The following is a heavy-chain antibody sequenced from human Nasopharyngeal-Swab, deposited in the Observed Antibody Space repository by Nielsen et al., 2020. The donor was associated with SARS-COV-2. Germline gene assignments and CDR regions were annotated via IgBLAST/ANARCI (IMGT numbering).Heavy chain of an antibody. CDR1: GYSFTSYW. J-gene: IGHJ3*02. D-gene: IGHD3-22*01. CDR3: AAETYYYDSSGSQVAFDI. CDR2: FYPGDSDT. V-gene: IGHV5-51*01. Sequence: VESLKISCKGSGYSFTSYWIGRVRQLPGKGLEWMGIFYPGDSDTRYRPSFQGQVTISADKSISTAYLQWSSLKASDTAMYYCAAETYYYDSSGSQVAFDIWGQGTMVTVSS.